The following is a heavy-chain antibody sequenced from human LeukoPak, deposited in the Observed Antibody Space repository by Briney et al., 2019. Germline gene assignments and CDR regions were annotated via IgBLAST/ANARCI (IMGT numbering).Heavy chain of an antibody. Sequence: PSETLSLTCTVSGGSISSSSYYWGWIRQPPGKGLEWIGSIYYSGSTYYNPSLKSRVTISVDTSKNQFSLKLSSVTAADTAVYYCARAPYDSSGYYLQKIYYFDYWGQGTLVTVSP. D-gene: IGHD3-22*01. CDR2: IYYSGST. CDR1: GGSISSSSYY. CDR3: ARAPYDSSGYYLQKIYYFDY. V-gene: IGHV4-39*07. J-gene: IGHJ4*02.